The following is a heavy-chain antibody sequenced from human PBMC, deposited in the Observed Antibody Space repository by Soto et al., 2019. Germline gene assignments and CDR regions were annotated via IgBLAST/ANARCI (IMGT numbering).Heavy chain of an antibody. V-gene: IGHV3-15*07. CDR3: TTDGGSDWSGAHY. J-gene: IGHJ4*02. CDR1: GFTFTNAW. Sequence: EVQLVESGGGLVKPGGSLRLSCAASGFTFTNAWMNWVRQTPGKGLEWVGRVRSKTDGGTADYSAPVKGRFTISRDESKDSLYLQLNSLETADTGLYYCTTDGGSDWSGAHYWGQGTLVTVSP. CDR2: VRSKTDGGTA. D-gene: IGHD6-19*01.